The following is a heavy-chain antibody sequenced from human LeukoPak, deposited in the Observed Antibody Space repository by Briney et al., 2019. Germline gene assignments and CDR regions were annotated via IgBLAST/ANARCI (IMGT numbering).Heavy chain of an antibody. CDR2: ISGSGGDT. CDR1: EFTFSSYA. CDR3: AKAPDPQLLRAIDY. J-gene: IGHJ4*02. V-gene: IGHV3-23*01. D-gene: IGHD1-14*01. Sequence: GGSLRLSCAASEFTFSSYAMSWVRQAPGRGLEWVSAISGSGGDTYYADSVKGRFTISRDNSKNTLYLRMSSLGAEDTAVYYCAKAPDPQLLRAIDYWGQGTLVTVSS.